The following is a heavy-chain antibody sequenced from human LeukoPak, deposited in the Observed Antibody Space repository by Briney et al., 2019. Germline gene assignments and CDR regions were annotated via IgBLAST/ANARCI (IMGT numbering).Heavy chain of an antibody. CDR2: IIPIFDTA. CDR1: GGTFSNYA. J-gene: IGHJ4*02. V-gene: IGHV1-69*13. CDR3: AGELPDY. Sequence: SVKVSCKASGGTFSNYAISWVRQAPRQGLEWMGGIIPIFDTADYAQKFQGRVTITADESTTTAYMELSSLRSEDTAVYYCAGELPDYWGQGTLVTVSS.